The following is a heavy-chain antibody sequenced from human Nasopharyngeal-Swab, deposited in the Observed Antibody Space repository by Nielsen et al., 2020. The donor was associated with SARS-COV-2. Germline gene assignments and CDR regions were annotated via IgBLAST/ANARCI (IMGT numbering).Heavy chain of an antibody. D-gene: IGHD6-13*01. V-gene: IGHV3-53*05. J-gene: IGHJ4*02. CDR2: IYSGGST. Sequence: GESLKISCAASGFTVSSNYMSWVRQAPGKGLEWVSVIYSGGSTYYADSVKGRFTISRDNSKNTLYLQMNSLRAEDTAVYYCAREGGIAAAGLLYYFDYWGQGTLVTVSS. CDR1: GFTVSSNY. CDR3: AREGGIAAAGLLYYFDY.